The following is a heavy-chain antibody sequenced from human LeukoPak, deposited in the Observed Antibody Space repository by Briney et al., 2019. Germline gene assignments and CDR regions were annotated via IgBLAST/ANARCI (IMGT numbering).Heavy chain of an antibody. Sequence: ASVKVSCRASGYTFTGYYMHWVRQAPGQGLEWMGWINPNSGGTNYAQKFQGRVTMTRDTSISTAYMELSRLRSDDTAGYYCARERWEPHDAFDIWGQGTMVTVSS. V-gene: IGHV1-2*02. CDR3: ARERWEPHDAFDI. D-gene: IGHD1-26*01. J-gene: IGHJ3*02. CDR1: GYTFTGYY. CDR2: INPNSGGT.